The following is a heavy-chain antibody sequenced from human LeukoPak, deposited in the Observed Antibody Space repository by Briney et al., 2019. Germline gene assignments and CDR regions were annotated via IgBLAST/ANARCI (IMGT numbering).Heavy chain of an antibody. V-gene: IGHV1-46*01. CDR1: GYTFISNY. CDR3: ARGDDSSGYYPKL. Sequence: GASVKVSCKASGYTFISNYMHWVRQAPGQGLEWMGIIDPSSGSTIYAQKFQGRVTMTRDTSTSTVYMELSSLRSEDTAVYYCARGDDSSGYYPKLWGQGTLVTVSS. J-gene: IGHJ4*02. CDR2: IDPSSGST. D-gene: IGHD3-22*01.